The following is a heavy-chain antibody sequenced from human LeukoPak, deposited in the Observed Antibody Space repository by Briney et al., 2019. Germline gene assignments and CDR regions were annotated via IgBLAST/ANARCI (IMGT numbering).Heavy chain of an antibody. D-gene: IGHD3-16*01. J-gene: IGHJ4*02. V-gene: IGHV4-59*01. CDR3: AKSGDYLWDY. CDR2: IYYSGST. CDR1: GGSISSYY. Sequence: PSETLSLTCTVSGGSISSYYWSWIRQPPGKGLEWVGSIYYSGSTNYNPSLKSRVTISVDTSKNQFSLKLNSVTAADTAVYYCAKSGDYLWDYWGQGTLVTVSS.